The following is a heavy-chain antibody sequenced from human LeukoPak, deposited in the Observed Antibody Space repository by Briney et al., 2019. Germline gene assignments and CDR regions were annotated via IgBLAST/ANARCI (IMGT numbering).Heavy chain of an antibody. CDR1: GGSISSYY. CDR3: AGSSPLAYCGGDCYYDRWFDP. J-gene: IGHJ5*02. V-gene: IGHV4-59*01. Sequence: SETLSLTCTASGGSISSYYWSWIRQPPGKGLEWIGYIYYSGSTNYNPSLKSRVAISVDTSKNQFSLKLSSVTAADTAVYYCAGSSPLAYCGGDCYYDRWFDPWGQGTLVTVSS. D-gene: IGHD2-21*02. CDR2: IYYSGST.